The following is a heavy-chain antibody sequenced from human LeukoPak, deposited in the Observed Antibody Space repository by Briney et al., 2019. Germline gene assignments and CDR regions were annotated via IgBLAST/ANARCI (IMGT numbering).Heavy chain of an antibody. D-gene: IGHD5-12*01. CDR2: FSGSGGST. CDR1: GFTFSSYA. CDR3: AKAGRISRRGYSGYDLYYFDY. V-gene: IGHV3-23*01. Sequence: PGGSLRLSCAASGFTFSSYAMSWVRQAPGKGREWVSAFSGSGGSTYYADSVKGRFTISRDNSKNTLYLQMNSLRAEDTAVYYCAKAGRISRRGYSGYDLYYFDYWGQGTLVTVPS. J-gene: IGHJ4*02.